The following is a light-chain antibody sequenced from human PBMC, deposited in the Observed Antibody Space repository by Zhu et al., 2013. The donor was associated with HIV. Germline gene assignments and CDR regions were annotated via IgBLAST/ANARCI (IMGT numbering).Light chain of an antibody. J-gene: IGKJ1*01. Sequence: DIQMTQSPSSLSASVGDRVTLTCRTSQSVSTYVNWYQQKPGKAPNLLVYTASTLHSGVPSRFSGSGSGTNFTLTINSLQPEDFATYYCQQSYNTPWTFGHGTKLEMK. CDR3: QQSYNTPWT. CDR1: QSVSTY. V-gene: IGKV1-39*01. CDR2: TAS.